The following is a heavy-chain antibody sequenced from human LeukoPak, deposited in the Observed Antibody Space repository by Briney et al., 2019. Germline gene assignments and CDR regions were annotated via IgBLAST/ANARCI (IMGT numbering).Heavy chain of an antibody. J-gene: IGHJ4*02. CDR3: ARSPKFIVVVLAAIHNYFDY. CDR2: IIPIFGTA. Sequence: ASVKVSCKASGGTFSSYAIGWVRQAPGQGLEWMGGIIPIFGTANYAQKFQGRVTITADESTSTAYMELSSLRSEDTAVYYCARSPKFIVVVLAAIHNYFDYWGQGTLVTVSS. V-gene: IGHV1-69*13. CDR1: GGTFSSYA. D-gene: IGHD2-2*01.